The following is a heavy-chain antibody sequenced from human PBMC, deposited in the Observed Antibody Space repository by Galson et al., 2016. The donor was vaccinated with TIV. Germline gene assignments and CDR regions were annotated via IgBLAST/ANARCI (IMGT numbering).Heavy chain of an antibody. CDR2: ISSDSSTI. CDR1: GFTFNTYS. Sequence: SLRLSCAASGFTFNTYSMIWVRQAPGKGLEWISYISSDSSTIYNADSVKGRFAISRDNAKNSLFLQMSSLRAEDTAVYYCARRGGGRSTISGLAIVFDNWGQGTLVAVSS. D-gene: IGHD3/OR15-3a*01. J-gene: IGHJ4*02. V-gene: IGHV3-48*01. CDR3: ARRGGGRSTISGLAIVFDN.